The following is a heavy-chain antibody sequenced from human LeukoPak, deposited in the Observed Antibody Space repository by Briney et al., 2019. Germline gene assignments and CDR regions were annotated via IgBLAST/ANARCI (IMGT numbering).Heavy chain of an antibody. CDR1: GFTFDDYA. J-gene: IGHJ4*02. D-gene: IGHD3-22*01. CDR2: ISWNSGSI. CDR3: AKDIDDSSGYYDY. Sequence: QAGGSLRLSCAASGFTFDDYAMHWVRQAPGKGLEWVSGISWNSGSIGYADSVKGRFTISRDNAKNSLYLQMNSLRAEDTALYYCAKDIDDSSGYYDYWGQGTLVTVSS. V-gene: IGHV3-9*01.